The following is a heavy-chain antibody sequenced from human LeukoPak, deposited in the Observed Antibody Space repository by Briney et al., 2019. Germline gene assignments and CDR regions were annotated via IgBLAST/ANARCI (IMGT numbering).Heavy chain of an antibody. Sequence: GGSLRLSCAASGFTFSSYWMSWVRQAPGKGLEWVANIKQDGSEKYYVDSVKGRFTISRDNAKNSLYLQMNSLRAEDTAVYYCARVANCSGGSCYSGVVYFDYWGQGTLVTVSS. CDR3: ARVANCSGGSCYSGVVYFDY. D-gene: IGHD2-15*01. CDR1: GFTFSSYW. CDR2: IKQDGSEK. J-gene: IGHJ4*02. V-gene: IGHV3-7*01.